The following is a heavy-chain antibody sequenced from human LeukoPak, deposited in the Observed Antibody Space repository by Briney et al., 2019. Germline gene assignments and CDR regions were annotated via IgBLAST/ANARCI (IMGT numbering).Heavy chain of an antibody. V-gene: IGHV4-59*12. Sequence: SETLSLTCTVSDGSISGYYWSWIRQPPGKGPEWIGNIYHSGSTNYNPSLKSRVAILVDTSKNQFSLKLSSVTAADTAVYYCARGGSGIFDYWGQGTLVTVSS. CDR2: IYHSGST. J-gene: IGHJ4*02. D-gene: IGHD3-10*01. CDR1: DGSISGYY. CDR3: ARGGSGIFDY.